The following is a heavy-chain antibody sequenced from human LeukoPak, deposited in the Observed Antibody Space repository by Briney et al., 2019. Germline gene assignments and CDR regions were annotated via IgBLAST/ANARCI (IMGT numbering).Heavy chain of an antibody. CDR3: ARDRYSSSPGGGY. V-gene: IGHV1-2*02. Sequence: ASVKVSCKASGYTFTGYYMHWVRQAPGQGLEWMGWINPNSGGTNYAQKFQGRVTMTRDTSISTAYMELSRLRSDDTAVYYCARDRYSSSPGGGYWGQGTLVTVSS. CDR1: GYTFTGYY. J-gene: IGHJ4*02. D-gene: IGHD6-6*01. CDR2: INPNSGGT.